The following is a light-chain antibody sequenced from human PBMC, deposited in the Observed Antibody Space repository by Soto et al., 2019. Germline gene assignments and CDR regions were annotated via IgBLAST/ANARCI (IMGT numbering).Light chain of an antibody. V-gene: IGKV3-20*01. CDR3: QHYGSSSLT. Sequence: EIVLTQSPGTLSLSPGERATLSCRASQSVSSSYLAWYQQKPGQAPRLLIYGASGRATGIPDRFSGSGSGTDFTLTISRLEPEDFALYYCQHYGSSSLTFGGGTKVEIK. CDR2: GAS. CDR1: QSVSSSY. J-gene: IGKJ4*01.